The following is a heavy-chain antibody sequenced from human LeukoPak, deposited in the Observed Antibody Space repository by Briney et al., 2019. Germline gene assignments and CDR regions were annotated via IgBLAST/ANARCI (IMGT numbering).Heavy chain of an antibody. V-gene: IGHV2-70*11. CDR3: ARIVWGQQLVPPLYCYYGMDV. Sequence: SAPALVKPTQTVTLTCTFSGFSLSTSGMWGSWIRQPPGKALEWLARIDWADDKYCSTSLKTRLTSSKDTAKNQVVLTMTNMDPVDTATYYCARIVWGQQLVPPLYCYYGMDVWGQGTTVTVSS. J-gene: IGHJ6*02. CDR1: GFSLSTSGMW. D-gene: IGHD6-13*01. CDR2: IDWADDK.